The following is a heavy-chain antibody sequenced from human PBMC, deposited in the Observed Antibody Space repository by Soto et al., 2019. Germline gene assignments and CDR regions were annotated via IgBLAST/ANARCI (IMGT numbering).Heavy chain of an antibody. CDR2: IYYSGST. Sequence: PSETLSLTCTVSGGSISSGDYYWSWIRQPPGKGLEWIGYIYYSGSTYYNPSLKSRVTISVDTSKNQFSLKLSSATAADTAVYYCARDLLKYYYDSSGYYSQNSYYYGMDVWGQGTTVTVSS. D-gene: IGHD3-22*01. CDR1: GGSISSGDYY. J-gene: IGHJ6*02. V-gene: IGHV4-30-4*01. CDR3: ARDLLKYYYDSSGYYSQNSYYYGMDV.